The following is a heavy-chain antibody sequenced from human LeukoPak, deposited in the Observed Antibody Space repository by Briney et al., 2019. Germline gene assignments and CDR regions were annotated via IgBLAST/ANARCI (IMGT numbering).Heavy chain of an antibody. CDR3: ARRSKCTGTRCLPDH. J-gene: IGHJ4*02. CDR1: AASVASYY. D-gene: IGHD2-2*01. Sequence: PSHRHSLICTVAAASVASYYCTSVRLQPGHGLECLGYINYGGNTSYNPSLKSRVTISVERSNNQFSLKLNSVTAADTAVYYCARRSKCTGTRCLPDHWGQGTLVTVSP. V-gene: IGHV4-59*08. CDR2: INYGGNT.